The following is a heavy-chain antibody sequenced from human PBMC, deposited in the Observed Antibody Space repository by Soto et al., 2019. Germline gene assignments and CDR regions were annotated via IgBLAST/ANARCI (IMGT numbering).Heavy chain of an antibody. CDR3: ARVGVGATRDFDY. V-gene: IGHV1-69*13. Sequence: SVKVSCKASGGTLSSYAISWVRQAPGQGLEWMGGIIPIFGTANYAQKFQGRVTITADESTSTAYMELSSLRSEDTAVYYCARVGVGATRDFDYWGQGTLVTVSS. CDR1: GGTLSSYA. J-gene: IGHJ4*02. CDR2: IIPIFGTA. D-gene: IGHD1-26*01.